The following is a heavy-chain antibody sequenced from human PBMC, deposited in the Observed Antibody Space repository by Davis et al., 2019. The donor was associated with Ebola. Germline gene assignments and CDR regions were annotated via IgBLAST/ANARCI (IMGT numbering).Heavy chain of an antibody. J-gene: IGHJ4*02. D-gene: IGHD6-13*01. V-gene: IGHV4-59*08. CDR1: GGSISSYY. CDR3: ARLSAIAAAGT. CDR2: IHYSGST. Sequence: MPSETLSLTCTVSGGSISSYYWSWIRQPPGKGLEWIGYIHYSGSTNYNPSLKSRVTMALDTSKNQFSLKLSSVTAADTAVYYCARLSAIAAAGTWGQGTLVTISS.